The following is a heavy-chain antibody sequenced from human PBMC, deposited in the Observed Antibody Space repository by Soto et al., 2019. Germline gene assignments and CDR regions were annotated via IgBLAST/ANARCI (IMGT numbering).Heavy chain of an antibody. Sequence: ASVKVSCKASGYTFTSYGISWVRQAPGQGLEWMGWISAYNGNTNYAQKLQGRVTMTTDTSTSTAYMELRSLRSDDTAVYYCARWDSGYDQSNHNWFDPWGQGTLVTVSS. CDR3: ARWDSGYDQSNHNWFDP. CDR1: GYTFTSYG. D-gene: IGHD5-12*01. V-gene: IGHV1-18*01. CDR2: ISAYNGNT. J-gene: IGHJ5*02.